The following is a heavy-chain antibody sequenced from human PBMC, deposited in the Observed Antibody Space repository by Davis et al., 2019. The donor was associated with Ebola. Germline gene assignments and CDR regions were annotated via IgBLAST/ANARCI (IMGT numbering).Heavy chain of an antibody. Sequence: AASVQVSCKASGYTFTNYGVSWVRQAPGHGLVWMGWFSAYSGNTNYAQKFQGRVTMTTDTSTSTAYMELRSLRSDDTAVYYCARDRSYCSGGSCYLGYNGMDVWGQGTTVTVSS. CDR2: FSAYSGNT. CDR3: ARDRSYCSGGSCYLGYNGMDV. J-gene: IGHJ6*02. V-gene: IGHV1-18*04. CDR1: GYTFTNYG. D-gene: IGHD2-15*01.